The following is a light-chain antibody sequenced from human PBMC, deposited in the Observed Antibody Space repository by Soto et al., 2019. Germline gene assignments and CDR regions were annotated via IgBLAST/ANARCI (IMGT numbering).Light chain of an antibody. CDR2: DAS. J-gene: IGKJ1*01. V-gene: IGKV1-5*01. CDR1: QSISSW. CDR3: QQYIDRET. Sequence: DIQMTQSPSTPSASVGDRVTISCRASQSISSWLAWYQQKPGKAPKLLIYDASSLESGVPARFSGSGSGTEFTLTISSLQSEDFAVYYCQQYIDRETSGQGTKVDIK.